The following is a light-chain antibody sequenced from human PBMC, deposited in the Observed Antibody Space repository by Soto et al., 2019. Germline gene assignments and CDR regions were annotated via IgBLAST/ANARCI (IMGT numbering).Light chain of an antibody. V-gene: IGKV1-5*03. Sequence: MNQSPATLSGKIGDRVTITCRASHTISSWLAWYQQKPGKAPKLLIYKASTLKSGAPSRFSGSGSGTEFTLTISSLQPDDFATYYCQHYNGYPWTFCQ. CDR2: KAS. CDR1: HTISSW. J-gene: IGKJ1*01. CDR3: QHYNGYPWT.